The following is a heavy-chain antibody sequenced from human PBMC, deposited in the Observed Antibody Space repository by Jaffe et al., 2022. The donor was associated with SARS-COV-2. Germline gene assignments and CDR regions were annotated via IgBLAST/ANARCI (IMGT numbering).Heavy chain of an antibody. D-gene: IGHD1-26*01. V-gene: IGHV1-2*04. CDR2: FNPDSGGT. J-gene: IGHJ6*02. CDR3: ARSGTYKNYFYYGMDV. CDR1: GYSFSGYY. Sequence: QVQLVQSGAEMKKPGASVRVSCRASGYSFSGYYIHWVRQAPGQGLEWMGWFNPDSGGTNFAQKFQGWATLTGDTSISTVYMELSRLRSDDTAVYYCARSGTYKNYFYYGMDVWGQGTTVTVSS.